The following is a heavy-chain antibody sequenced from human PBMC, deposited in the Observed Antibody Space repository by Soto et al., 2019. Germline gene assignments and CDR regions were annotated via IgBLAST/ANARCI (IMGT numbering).Heavy chain of an antibody. Sequence: SETLSLTCSVSSDSMNSGGYYWSWIRQHPGKGLEWIGYIYSNGDTYYNPSLKSRVTISVDTSKNQFSLNLTSVTGADTAVYYCARRGGSSSGYYYYAFDVWGQGTKVTVSS. CDR3: ARRGGSSSGYYYYAFDV. CDR2: IYSNGDT. D-gene: IGHD6-6*01. CDR1: SDSMNSGGYY. V-gene: IGHV4-31*03. J-gene: IGHJ6*02.